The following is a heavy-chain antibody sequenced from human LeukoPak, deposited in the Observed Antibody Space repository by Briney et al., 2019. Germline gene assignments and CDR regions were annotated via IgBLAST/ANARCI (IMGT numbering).Heavy chain of an antibody. D-gene: IGHD3-10*02. Sequence: ASETLSLTCTVSGGSISSYYWSWIRQPPGKGLEWIGYIHYSGSTNYNPSLKSRVTISVDTSKNQFSLQLNSVTPEDTAVYYCARNHVRGAFDIWGQGTMVTVSS. V-gene: IGHV4-59*12. CDR2: IHYSGST. J-gene: IGHJ3*02. CDR1: GGSISSYY. CDR3: ARNHVRGAFDI.